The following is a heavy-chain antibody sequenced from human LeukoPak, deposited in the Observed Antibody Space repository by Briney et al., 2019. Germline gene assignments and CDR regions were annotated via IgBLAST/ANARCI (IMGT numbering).Heavy chain of an antibody. CDR3: ARDPLRSSFDP. Sequence: SETLSLTCTVFGGSIDTNHHWAWIRQSAGKGLEWIGRLHNSGSTNYNPSLKSRATISVDTSKNQFSLKMTSATAADTAVYFCARDPLRSSFDPWGQGILVTVSS. V-gene: IGHV4-4*07. CDR2: LHNSGST. CDR1: GGSIDTNH. D-gene: IGHD2-15*01. J-gene: IGHJ5*02.